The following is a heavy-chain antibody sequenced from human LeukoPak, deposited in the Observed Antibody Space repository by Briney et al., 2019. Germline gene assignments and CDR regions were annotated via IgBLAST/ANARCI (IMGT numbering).Heavy chain of an antibody. V-gene: IGHV3-21*01. CDR3: ARGVRGASYFDY. Sequence: GGSLRLSCAASGFTFSDYSMNWVRQAPGRGREWGSFISSVSGYIYYADSVKGRFTISRDNAKNSLYLQMNSLRAEDTAVYYCARGVRGASYFDYWGQGPLVTVSS. CDR1: GFTFSDYS. D-gene: IGHD3-10*01. J-gene: IGHJ4*02. CDR2: ISSVSGYI.